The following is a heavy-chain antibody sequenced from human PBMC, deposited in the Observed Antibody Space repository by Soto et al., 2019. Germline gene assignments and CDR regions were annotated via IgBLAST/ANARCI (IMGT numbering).Heavy chain of an antibody. CDR1: VEAFSSYA. J-gene: IGHJ4*02. CDR2: IIPIFGTA. D-gene: IGHD6-6*01. CDR3: ATTVGSGYSSSSLFDY. Sequence: SVKGSCKASVEAFSSYAISWVRQSPVQGLEWMGGIIPIFGTANYAQKFQGRVTMTEDTSTGTAYMELSSLRSEDTAVYYCATTVGSGYSSSSLFDYWGQGTLVTVS. V-gene: IGHV1-69*06.